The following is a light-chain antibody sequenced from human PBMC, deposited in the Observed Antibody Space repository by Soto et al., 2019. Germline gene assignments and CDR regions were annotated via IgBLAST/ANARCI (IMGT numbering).Light chain of an antibody. CDR3: QQYNSYSRT. V-gene: IGKV1D-16*01. CDR1: QDISDW. J-gene: IGKJ1*01. Sequence: IQMTQSPSSVSASVGDRVTITCRASQDISDWLAWYQQKPGKAPRLLIFAASNLHTEVPSRFSGSGSGTEFTLTISSLQPDDFATYYCQQYNSYSRTLGQGTKVDI. CDR2: AAS.